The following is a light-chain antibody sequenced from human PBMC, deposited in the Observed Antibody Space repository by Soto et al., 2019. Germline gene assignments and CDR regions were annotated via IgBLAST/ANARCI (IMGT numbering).Light chain of an antibody. CDR3: QSYITWWT. CDR2: GAS. CDR1: QSVDSN. J-gene: IGKJ1*01. Sequence: MTHSRSHPCVYPGETATLSCRASQSVDSNLAWYQQKPGQAPRLLIYGASTRATGISARFSGSGSGTEFTLTISSLQSEDFGVYYCQSYITWWTFGEGTKVDIK. V-gene: IGKV3-15*01.